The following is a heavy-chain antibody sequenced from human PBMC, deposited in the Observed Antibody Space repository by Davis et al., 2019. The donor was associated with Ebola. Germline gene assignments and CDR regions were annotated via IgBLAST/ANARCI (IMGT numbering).Heavy chain of an antibody. CDR2: IIPVFGIP. CDR3: ARVVATTNNRDYHYGMDV. Sequence: SSVKVSCKASGGTFSSYAISWVRQAPGQGLDWMGGIIPVFGIPKYAQKFQGRVTITADESTSTAYMELSSLRSEDTAVYYCARVVATTNNRDYHYGMDVWGQGTTVTVSS. CDR1: GGTFSSYA. D-gene: IGHD5-12*01. V-gene: IGHV1-69*13. J-gene: IGHJ6*02.